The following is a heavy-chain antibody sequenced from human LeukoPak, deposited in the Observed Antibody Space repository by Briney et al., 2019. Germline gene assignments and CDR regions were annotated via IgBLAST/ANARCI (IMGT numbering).Heavy chain of an antibody. Sequence: ASVKVSCKVSGYTLTELSMHWVRQAPGKGLEWMGGFDPEDGETIYAQKFQGRVTMTRDMSTSTVYMELSSLRSEDTAVYYCARADGSGSYFGYWGQGTLVTVSS. J-gene: IGHJ4*02. CDR2: FDPEDGET. CDR1: GYTLTELS. D-gene: IGHD3-10*01. V-gene: IGHV1-24*01. CDR3: ARADGSGSYFGY.